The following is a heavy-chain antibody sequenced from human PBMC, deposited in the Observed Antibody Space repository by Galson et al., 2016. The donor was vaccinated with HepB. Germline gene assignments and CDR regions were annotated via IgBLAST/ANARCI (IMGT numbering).Heavy chain of an antibody. CDR1: GFTFGSYG. CDR3: TREDYYDSRYFDY. J-gene: IGHJ4*02. D-gene: IGHD3-10*01. Sequence: SLRLSCAGSGFTFGSYGLHWVRQAPGKGLEWVALISFDGRKTDYTDSVKGRFTISRDKSAKTLYLQMDSLRPDDTAVYYCTREDYYDSRYFDYWGQGTLVTVSS. CDR2: ISFDGRKT. V-gene: IGHV3-30*04.